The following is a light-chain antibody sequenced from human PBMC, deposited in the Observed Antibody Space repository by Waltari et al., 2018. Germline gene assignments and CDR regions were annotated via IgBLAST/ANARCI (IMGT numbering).Light chain of an antibody. Sequence: QSVLTQPPSASATPGHRVIISCSGSDSNIGDNVVNWYQQLPGTAPKLLIWRPSGVPDRFSASKSGTSASLAISGLQSEDEADYYCATWDDGLGGVWVFGGGTKVTVL. CDR3: ATWDDGLGGVWV. CDR1: DSNIGDNV. V-gene: IGLV1-44*01. J-gene: IGLJ3*02.